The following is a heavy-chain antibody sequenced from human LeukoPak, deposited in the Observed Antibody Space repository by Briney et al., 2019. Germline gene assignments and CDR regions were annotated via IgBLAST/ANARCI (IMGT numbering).Heavy chain of an antibody. CDR2: ISLRGLT. J-gene: IGHJ4*02. CDR1: GGSISGTNW. CDR3: SRESGPFSPFGF. Sequence: PSETLSLTCGVSGGSISGTNWWSSVRQPPGQGLEWIGEISLRGLTNYNPSLRSRLTMSLDESKNQVSLNLTSVTAADTAVYYCSRESGPFSPFGFWGQGTLVSVHS. D-gene: IGHD1-26*01. V-gene: IGHV4-4*02.